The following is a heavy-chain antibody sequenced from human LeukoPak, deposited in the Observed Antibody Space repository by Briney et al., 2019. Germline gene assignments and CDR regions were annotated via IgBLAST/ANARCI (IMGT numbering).Heavy chain of an antibody. D-gene: IGHD1-26*01. CDR1: GGTFSSYA. Sequence: SVKVSCKASGGTFSSYAISWVRRAPGQGLEWMGRIIPIFGIANYAQKFQGRVTITADKSTSTAYMELSSLRSEDTAVYYCARVGDTMTFDYWGQGTLVTVSS. CDR2: IIPIFGIA. V-gene: IGHV1-69*04. J-gene: IGHJ4*02. CDR3: ARVGDTMTFDY.